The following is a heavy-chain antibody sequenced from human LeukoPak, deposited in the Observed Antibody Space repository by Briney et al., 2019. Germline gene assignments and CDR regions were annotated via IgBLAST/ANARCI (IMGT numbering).Heavy chain of an antibody. CDR3: TRHYVP. CDR1: GRSIRTSDYY. J-gene: IGHJ5*02. CDR2: IYDSGIT. Sequence: SETLSLTCTVSGRSIRTSDYYWGWIRQPPGKGLEWIGSIYDSGITYYNPSLKSLVAISVDTSKNRCSLRLNSVAGVDTAVYYCTRHYVPWGQGALVTVSS. V-gene: IGHV4-39*01. D-gene: IGHD3-10*02.